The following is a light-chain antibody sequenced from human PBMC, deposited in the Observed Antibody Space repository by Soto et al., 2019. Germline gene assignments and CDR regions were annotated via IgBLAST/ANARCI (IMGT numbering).Light chain of an antibody. CDR3: SSYTSSSTPDV. CDR1: SSDVGGYNY. Sequence: QSALTQPASVSGSPGQSITISCTGTSSDVGGYNYFSWYQQHPGKAPKLMIYEVSNRPSGVSNRFSGSKSGNTASLTISGLQSEDEDDYYCSSYTSSSTPDVFGTGTKLTVL. V-gene: IGLV2-14*01. J-gene: IGLJ1*01. CDR2: EVS.